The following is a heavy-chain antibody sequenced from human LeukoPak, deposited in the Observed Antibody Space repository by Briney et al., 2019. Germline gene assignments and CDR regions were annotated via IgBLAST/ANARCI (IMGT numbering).Heavy chain of an antibody. CDR3: VRDSRGYSGYGDYYGMDV. D-gene: IGHD5-12*01. CDR2: IYYSGST. Sequence: LRLSCAASGFTFSSYAMHWIRQPPGKGLEWIGYIYYSGSTNYNPSLESRVTISVDTSKNQFSLKLSSVTAADTAVYYCVRDSRGYSGYGDYYGMDVWGQGTTVTVSS. J-gene: IGHJ6*02. V-gene: IGHV4-59*01. CDR1: GFTFSSYA.